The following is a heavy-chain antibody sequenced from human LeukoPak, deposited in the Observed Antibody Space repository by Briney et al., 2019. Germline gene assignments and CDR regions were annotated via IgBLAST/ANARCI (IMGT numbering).Heavy chain of an antibody. D-gene: IGHD3-10*01. CDR3: AKCTTMVRGVIITPDY. CDR2: ISGSGGST. CDR1: GFTFSSYA. Sequence: GGSLRLSCAAPGFTFSSYAMSWVRQAPGKGLEWVSAISGSGGSTYYADSVKGRFTISRDNSKNTLYLQMNSLRAEDTAVYYCAKCTTMVRGVIITPDYWGQGTLVTVSS. V-gene: IGHV3-23*01. J-gene: IGHJ4*02.